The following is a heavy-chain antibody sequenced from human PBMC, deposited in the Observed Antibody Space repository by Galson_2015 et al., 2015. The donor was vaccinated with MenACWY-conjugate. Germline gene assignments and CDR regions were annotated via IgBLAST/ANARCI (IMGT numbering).Heavy chain of an antibody. J-gene: IGHJ4*02. CDR2: VRRRTNSYTT. CDR3: VRDRSTPSGEDYLDY. D-gene: IGHD3-10*01. V-gene: IGHV3-72*01. Sequence: SLRLSCAASGFTFSDYFMDWVRQAPGKGLEWVGRVRRRTNSYTTEYAASVKGRFTISRDDSKSSLYLQMNSLKIEDTAVYYCVRDRSTPSGEDYLDYWGQGTLVTVSS. CDR1: GFTFSDYF.